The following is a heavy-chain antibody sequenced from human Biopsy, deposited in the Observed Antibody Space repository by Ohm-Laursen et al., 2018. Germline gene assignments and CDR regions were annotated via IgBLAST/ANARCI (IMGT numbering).Heavy chain of an antibody. V-gene: IGHV1-18*01. D-gene: IGHD3-3*01. CDR3: ARDRWPHVTLLGLVVFDF. Sequence: ASVKVSCKASGGIFSRYVMSWVRQAPGQGLEWMGWISPYNGDTDYAQKLQGRVTLTTDTSTSTAYMDLRSLRSDDTAVYYCARDRWPHVTLLGLVVFDFWGQGTLVIASS. J-gene: IGHJ4*02. CDR1: GGIFSRYV. CDR2: ISPYNGDT.